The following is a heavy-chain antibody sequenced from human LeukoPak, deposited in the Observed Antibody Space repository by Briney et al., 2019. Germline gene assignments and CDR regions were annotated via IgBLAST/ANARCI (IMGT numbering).Heavy chain of an antibody. J-gene: IGHJ4*02. Sequence: GASVKVSCKASAYTLTNYGISWVRQAPGQGLEWMGCISANNGNTNYAQKFQGRVTMTTDTSTSTAYMELSSLRSEDTAVYYCAVYSGSYLGFDYWGQGTLVTVSS. CDR2: ISANNGNT. CDR1: AYTLTNYG. V-gene: IGHV1-18*01. D-gene: IGHD1-26*01. CDR3: AVYSGSYLGFDY.